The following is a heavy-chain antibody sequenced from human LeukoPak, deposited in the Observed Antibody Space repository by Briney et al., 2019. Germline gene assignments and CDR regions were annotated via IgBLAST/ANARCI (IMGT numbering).Heavy chain of an antibody. CDR2: IITNTGNP. Sequence: ASVKVSCKASGYTFTSYAMNWVRQAPGQGLEWMGWIITNTGNPTYAQGFTGRFVFSLDTSVSTAYLQISSLKAEDTAVYYCARDQNYRVATYYYYYMDVWGKGTTVTVSS. D-gene: IGHD5-12*01. CDR1: GYTFTSYA. CDR3: ARDQNYRVATYYYYYMDV. J-gene: IGHJ6*03. V-gene: IGHV7-4-1*02.